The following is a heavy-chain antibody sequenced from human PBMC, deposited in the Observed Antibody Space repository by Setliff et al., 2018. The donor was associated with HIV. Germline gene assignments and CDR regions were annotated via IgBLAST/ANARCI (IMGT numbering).Heavy chain of an antibody. J-gene: IGHJ6*02. V-gene: IGHV1-24*01. CDR3: ARDHCSSAGCYEYSYYGMDV. D-gene: IGHD2-2*01. Sequence: ASVKVSCKISGLTLNELSIQWVRQAPAKGLEWMGGFDPEAGEIIYAQKFQGRVTMTRDTSISTAYMEVSRLRSDDTAVYYCARDHCSSAGCYEYSYYGMDVWGQGTTVTVSS. CDR1: GLTLNELS. CDR2: FDPEAGEI.